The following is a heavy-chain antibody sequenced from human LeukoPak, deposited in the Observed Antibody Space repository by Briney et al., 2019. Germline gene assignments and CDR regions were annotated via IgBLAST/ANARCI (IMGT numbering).Heavy chain of an antibody. D-gene: IGHD4-17*01. Sequence: SVKVSCKASGGTFSSYAISWVRQAPGQGLEWMGRIIPILGIANYAQKFQGRVTITADKSTSTAYMELSSLRSEDTAVYYCASDYGDYNILLGAFDIWGQGTMVTVSS. V-gene: IGHV1-69*04. CDR3: ASDYGDYNILLGAFDI. J-gene: IGHJ3*02. CDR2: IIPILGIA. CDR1: GGTFSSYA.